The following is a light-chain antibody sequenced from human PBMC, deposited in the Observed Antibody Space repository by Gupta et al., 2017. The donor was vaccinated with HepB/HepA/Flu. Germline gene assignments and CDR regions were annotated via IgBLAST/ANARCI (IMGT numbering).Light chain of an antibody. CDR1: QSVSSN. CDR2: GAS. V-gene: IGKV3-15*01. Sequence: EIVMTPSPATLSVSPGERATLSCRASQSVSSNLAWYQQKPGQAPRLLIYGASTRATGIPVRFSGSGAAIVLLLIISSLYSALFALVVCQHYFNWPRSFGQGTKVDIK. J-gene: IGKJ1*01. CDR3: QHYFNWPRS.